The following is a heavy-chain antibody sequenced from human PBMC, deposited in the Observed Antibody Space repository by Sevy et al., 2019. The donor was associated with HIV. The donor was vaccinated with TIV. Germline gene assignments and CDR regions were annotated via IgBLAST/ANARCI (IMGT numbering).Heavy chain of an antibody. CDR2: INSDGSST. Sequence: GGYLRLSCAGSGFTFSNYWMHWVRQAPGKGLVWVSRINSDGSSTRYADSVTGRFTISRDNAKNTQYLQMNSLRAEDTAVYYAVRGPYYRDTNTYFFMHYWGQGTLVTVSS. D-gene: IGHD3-22*01. J-gene: IGHJ4*02. CDR3: VRGPYYRDTNTYFFMHY. CDR1: GFTFSNYW. V-gene: IGHV3-74*01.